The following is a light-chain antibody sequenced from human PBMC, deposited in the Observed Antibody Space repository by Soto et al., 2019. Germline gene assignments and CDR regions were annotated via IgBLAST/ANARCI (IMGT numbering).Light chain of an antibody. Sequence: EIVLTQSPGTLSLSPGERATLSCRASQSVSSSYLAWYQQKHGQAPRLLIYGASSRAAGIPDRFSGSGSGTDFTLTISRLEPEDFAVYYCQQYSNSPPMYTFGQGTKLEIK. CDR3: QQYSNSPPMYT. V-gene: IGKV3-20*01. J-gene: IGKJ2*01. CDR2: GAS. CDR1: QSVSSSY.